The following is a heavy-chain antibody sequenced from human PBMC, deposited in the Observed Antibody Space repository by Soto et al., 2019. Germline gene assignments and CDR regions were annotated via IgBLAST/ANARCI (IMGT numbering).Heavy chain of an antibody. CDR3: ARKVLGSSRSVASSHQAYNWFDP. CDR1: GGTFSSYA. J-gene: IGHJ5*02. Sequence: QVQLVQSGAEVQKPGSSVKVSCKSSGGTFSSYAISWVRQAPGQGLEWMGGIIPIFGTANYAQKFQGRVTITKDESTSTAYMELSSLRSEDTAVYYCARKVLGSSRSVASSHQAYNWFDPWGQGTLVTVSS. CDR2: IIPIFGTA. V-gene: IGHV1-69*01. D-gene: IGHD2-2*01.